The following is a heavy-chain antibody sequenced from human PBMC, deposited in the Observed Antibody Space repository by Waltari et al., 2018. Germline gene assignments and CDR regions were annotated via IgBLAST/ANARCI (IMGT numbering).Heavy chain of an antibody. CDR2: ISPTGGAT. J-gene: IGHJ4*02. CDR1: GYSFTDYY. V-gene: IGHV1-2*06. Sequence: QVQMVQSGAEVKKPGASVKVSCKASGYSFTDYYLHWVRQAPGQGLEWMGRISPTGGATTCAQMFQGRVTMTRDTSISTAYMGVTGLRSDDTAVYYCARVLSTVQLGIFAYWGQGTVVTVSS. D-gene: IGHD7-27*01. CDR3: ARVLSTVQLGIFAY.